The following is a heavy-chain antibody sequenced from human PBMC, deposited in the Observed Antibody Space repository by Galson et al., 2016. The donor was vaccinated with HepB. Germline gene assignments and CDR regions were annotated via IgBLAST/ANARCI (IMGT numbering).Heavy chain of an antibody. D-gene: IGHD3-22*01. J-gene: IGHJ4*02. Sequence: SVKVSCKASGYTFTRYYIHWVRQAPGQGLEWMGVINPSGGSTKDAQKFQGRVTMTRDTFTSTVYMELSSLRSEDTAVYFCARGGYYDSSGSLRYWGQGTLVTVSS. V-gene: IGHV1-46*01. CDR2: INPSGGST. CDR3: ARGGYYDSSGSLRY. CDR1: GYTFTRYY.